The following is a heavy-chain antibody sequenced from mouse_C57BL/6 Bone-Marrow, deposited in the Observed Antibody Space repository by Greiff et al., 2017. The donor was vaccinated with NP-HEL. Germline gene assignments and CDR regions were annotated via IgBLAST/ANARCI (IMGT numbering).Heavy chain of an antibody. CDR2: IRNKANGYTT. CDR3: ARPYYYGSRGDWYFDV. Sequence: EVKLMESGGGLVQPGGSLSLSCAASGFTFTDYYMSWVRQPPGKALEWLGFIRNKANGYTTEYSASVKGRFTISRDNSQSILYLQMNALRAEDSATYYCARPYYYGSRGDWYFDVWGTGTTVTVSS. CDR1: GFTFTDYY. V-gene: IGHV7-3*01. J-gene: IGHJ1*03. D-gene: IGHD1-1*01.